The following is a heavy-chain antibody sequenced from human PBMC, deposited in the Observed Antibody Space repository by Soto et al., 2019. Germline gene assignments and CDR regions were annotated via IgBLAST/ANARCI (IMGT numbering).Heavy chain of an antibody. CDR3: ARDYGGDYIWGSYRSLFDY. D-gene: IGHD3-16*02. V-gene: IGHV1-18*01. J-gene: IGHJ4*02. CDR1: GYTFTSYG. CDR2: ISAYNGNT. Sequence: QVQLVQSGAEVKKPGASVKVSCKASGYTFTSYGISWVRQAPGQGLEGMGWISAYNGNTNYAQKLQGRVTMTTDTSTSTAYMELRSLRSDDTAVYYCARDYGGDYIWGSYRSLFDYWGQGTLVTVSS.